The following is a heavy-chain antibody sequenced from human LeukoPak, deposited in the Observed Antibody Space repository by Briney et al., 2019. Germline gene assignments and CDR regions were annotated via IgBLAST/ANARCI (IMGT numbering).Heavy chain of an antibody. D-gene: IGHD6-19*01. CDR1: GYTFTGYY. CDR3: ARDGDRYSSGWLHDY. CDR2: INPNSGGT. V-gene: IGHV1-2*02. J-gene: IGHJ4*02. Sequence: ASVKVSCKASGYTFTGYYMHWVRQAPGQGLEWMGWINPNSGGTNYAQKFQGRVTMTRDTSISTAYMELSRLRSDDTAAYYCARDGDRYSSGWLHDYWGQGTLVTVSS.